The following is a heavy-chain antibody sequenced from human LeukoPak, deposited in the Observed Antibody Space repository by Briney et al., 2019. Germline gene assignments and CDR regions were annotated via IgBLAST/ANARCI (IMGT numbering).Heavy chain of an antibody. CDR1: GYTLTELS. J-gene: IGHJ5*02. Sequence: ASVKVSCKVSGYTLTELSMHWVRLAPGKGLEWMGGFDPEDGETIYAQKFQGRVTMTEDTSTDTAYMELSSLRSEDTAVYYCATLTYYYGSGSYYNPPWGQGTLVTVSS. V-gene: IGHV1-24*01. D-gene: IGHD3-10*01. CDR3: ATLTYYYGSGSYYNPP. CDR2: FDPEDGET.